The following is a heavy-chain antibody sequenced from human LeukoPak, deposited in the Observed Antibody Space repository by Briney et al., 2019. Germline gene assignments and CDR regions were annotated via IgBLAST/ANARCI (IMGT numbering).Heavy chain of an antibody. CDR2: ISYDGSNK. Sequence: PGRSLRLSCAASGFTFSSYAMHWVRQAPGKGLEWVAVISYDGSNKYYADSVKGRFTISRDNSKNTLYLQMNSLRAEDTAVYYCARDQTYYYDSSGYLFDYWGQGTLATVSS. CDR1: GFTFSSYA. V-gene: IGHV3-30*04. D-gene: IGHD3-22*01. J-gene: IGHJ4*02. CDR3: ARDQTYYYDSSGYLFDY.